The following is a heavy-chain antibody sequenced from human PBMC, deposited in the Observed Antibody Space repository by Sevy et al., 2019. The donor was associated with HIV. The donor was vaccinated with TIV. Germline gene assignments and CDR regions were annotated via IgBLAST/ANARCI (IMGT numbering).Heavy chain of an antibody. J-gene: IGHJ4*02. CDR2: ISYDGSSK. CDR3: ARDAGYSVGWHPSDY. CDR1: GFSVSSHA. V-gene: IGHV3-30-3*01. Sequence: GGSLRLSCAASGFSVSSHAMHWVRQAPGKGLEWVALISYDGSSKYYSDSVKGRLTISRENSKNTLYLQMNSPRPEDTALYYCARDAGYSVGWHPSDYWGQGTLVTVSS. D-gene: IGHD2-15*01.